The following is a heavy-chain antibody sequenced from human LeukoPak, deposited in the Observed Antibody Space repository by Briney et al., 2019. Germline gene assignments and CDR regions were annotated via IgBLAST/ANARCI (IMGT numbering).Heavy chain of an antibody. CDR3: ARATGIAPVY. D-gene: IGHD6-13*01. CDR1: LVTFSSSA. Sequence: GRSLGHSSVASLVTFSSSAMLLVRQAPGKGLEWVAVISYDGSNKYYADSVKGRFTISRDNSKNTLYLQMNSLRAEDTAVYYCARATGIAPVYGGQGTLVTVSS. J-gene: IGHJ4*02. V-gene: IGHV3-30-3*01. CDR2: ISYDGSNK.